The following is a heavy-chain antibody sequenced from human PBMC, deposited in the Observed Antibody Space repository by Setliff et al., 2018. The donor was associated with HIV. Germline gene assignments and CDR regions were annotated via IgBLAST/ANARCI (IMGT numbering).Heavy chain of an antibody. CDR1: GYTFTGNY. J-gene: IGHJ4*02. V-gene: IGHV1-2*02. D-gene: IGHD3-22*01. CDR3: ARIGARIFNYYDDTSQTDY. Sequence: GASVKVSCKASGYTFTGNYIHWVRQAPGQGLEWMGWINPNSGGTNYEQKFQGRVTMTRDTSISTAYMELSRLRSDDTALYYCARIGARIFNYYDDTSQTDYWGQGALVTVSS. CDR2: INPNSGGT.